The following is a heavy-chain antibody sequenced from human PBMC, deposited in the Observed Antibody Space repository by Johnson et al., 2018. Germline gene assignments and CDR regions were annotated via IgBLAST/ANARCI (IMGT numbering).Heavy chain of an antibody. V-gene: IGHV3-30*18. D-gene: IGHD3-16*01. CDR1: GFTFSVYG. Sequence: QVQLGQSGGGVVQPGRSLRLSCATSGFTFSVYGMHWVRQAPGKGLEWVAVISEDGSNKYYADSVNGRFTISRDNSKNTLYLQMNSLRAEETAVYYCAKELEVVCYYYYYMDVWGKGTTVTVSS. CDR3: AKELEVVCYYYYYMDV. J-gene: IGHJ6*03. CDR2: ISEDGSNK.